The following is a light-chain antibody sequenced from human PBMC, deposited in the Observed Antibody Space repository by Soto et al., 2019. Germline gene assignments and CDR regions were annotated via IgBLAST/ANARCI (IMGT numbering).Light chain of an antibody. CDR1: QSIGIW. CDR2: KAS. V-gene: IGKV1-5*03. CDR3: QQYNDYSWT. Sequence: IQMTQSPSTLSASVGDRVAITCRASQSIGIWLAWYQQKPGKAPRFLIYKASSLESGVPSRFSGSGYGTEFTLTISSLQTDDFANYYCQQYNDYSWTFGHGPKVEIK. J-gene: IGKJ1*01.